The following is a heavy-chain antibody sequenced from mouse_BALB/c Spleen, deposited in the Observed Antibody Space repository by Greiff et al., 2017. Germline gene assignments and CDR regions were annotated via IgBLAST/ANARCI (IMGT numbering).Heavy chain of an antibody. CDR1: GFTFSDYG. D-gene: IGHD2-3*01. CDR2: ISNLAYSI. V-gene: IGHV5-15*02. CDR3: ARDLYDGYYDY. Sequence: EVKLMESGGGLVQPGGSRKLSCAASGFTFSDYGMPWVRQAPGKGPEWVAFISNLAYSIYYADTVTGRFTISRENAKNTLYLEMSSLRSEDTAMYYCARDLYDGYYDYWGQGTTLTVSA. J-gene: IGHJ2*01.